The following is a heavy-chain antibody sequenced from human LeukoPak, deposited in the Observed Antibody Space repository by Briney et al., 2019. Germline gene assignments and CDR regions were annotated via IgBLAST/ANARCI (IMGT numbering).Heavy chain of an antibody. CDR2: ISSSGSSI. D-gene: IGHD1-26*01. J-gene: IGHJ4*02. Sequence: GGSLTLSCAASGLTFTSYVMNWVRQAPGKGLEWVAYISSSGSSIYQADSVKGRFTISRVIAKNSLYLQMNSLRSEHTAVYYCARGTSGSYLDYWGQGTLVTVSS. CDR3: ARGTSGSYLDY. V-gene: IGHV3-48*03. CDR1: GLTFTSYV.